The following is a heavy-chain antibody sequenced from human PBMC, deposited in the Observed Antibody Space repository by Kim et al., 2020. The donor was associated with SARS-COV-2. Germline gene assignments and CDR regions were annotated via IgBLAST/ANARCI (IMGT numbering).Heavy chain of an antibody. D-gene: IGHD1-26*01. V-gene: IGHV1-18*01. J-gene: IGHJ3*02. Sequence: YAQKLQGRVTMTTDTSTSTAYMELRSLRSDDTAVYYCAREMGATLDAFDIWGQGTMVTVSS. CDR3: AREMGATLDAFDI.